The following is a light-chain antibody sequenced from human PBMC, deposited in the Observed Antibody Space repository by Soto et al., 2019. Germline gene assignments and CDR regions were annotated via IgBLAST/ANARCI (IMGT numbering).Light chain of an antibody. CDR1: QSISTY. J-gene: IGKJ4*01. CDR3: QQCQSIQLN. CDR2: AAS. V-gene: IGKV1-39*01. Sequence: DIQMTQSPSSLSASVGDRVTITCRASQSISTYVNWYQQKPGKAPKLLIFAASTLQSGVPSTFSGSGSGTDFTLTISSLQPEDFETYFCQQCQSIQLNFGGGTKVDI.